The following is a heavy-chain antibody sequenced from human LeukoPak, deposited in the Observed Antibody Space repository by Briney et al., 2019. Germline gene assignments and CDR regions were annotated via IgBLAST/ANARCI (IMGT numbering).Heavy chain of an antibody. V-gene: IGHV4-4*07. CDR2: IYTSGST. J-gene: IGHJ4*02. CDR1: GGSISSYY. Sequence: PSETLSLTCTVSGGSISSYYRSWIRQPAGKGLEWIGRIYTSGSTNYNPSLKSRVTMSVDTSKNQFSLKLSSVTAADTAVYYCARDWFGESLDPYYFDYWGQGTLVTVSS. CDR3: ARDWFGESLDPYYFDY. D-gene: IGHD3-10*01.